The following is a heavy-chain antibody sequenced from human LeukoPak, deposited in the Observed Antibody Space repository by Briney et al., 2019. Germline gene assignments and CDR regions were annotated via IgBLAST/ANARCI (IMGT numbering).Heavy chain of an antibody. CDR3: ARVALRAVPRADLTALDY. CDR1: GFTFSTYA. Sequence: GGSLRLSCAASGFTFSTYAMHWVRQAPGKGLEWVALISYDGNNKYYADSVKGRFTISRDNSENTLYLQMNSLRAEDTAVYYCARVALRAVPRADLTALDYWGQGTLVTVSS. V-gene: IGHV3-30*03. J-gene: IGHJ4*02. D-gene: IGHD2-21*02. CDR2: ISYDGNNK.